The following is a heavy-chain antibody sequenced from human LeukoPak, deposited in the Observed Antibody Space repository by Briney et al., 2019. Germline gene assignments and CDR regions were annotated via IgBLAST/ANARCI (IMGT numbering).Heavy chain of an antibody. J-gene: IGHJ5*02. CDR3: AKDGPTAIPSWFDP. CDR2: ISSSGGST. CDR1: GFNFTNYA. V-gene: IGHV3-23*01. D-gene: IGHD2-21*02. Sequence: GGSLRLSCAASGFNFTNYAMNWVRQAPGGGLEWVPLISSSGGSTYYAGSVKGRFTISRDNSKSTLYLQMNSLRAEDTAIYYCAKDGPTAIPSWFDPWGQGTLVTVSS.